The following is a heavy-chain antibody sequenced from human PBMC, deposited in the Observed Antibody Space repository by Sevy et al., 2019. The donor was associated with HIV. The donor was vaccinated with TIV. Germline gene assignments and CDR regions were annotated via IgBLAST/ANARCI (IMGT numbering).Heavy chain of an antibody. CDR1: GFTFSTYD. J-gene: IGHJ6*02. Sequence: GGSLRLSCAASGFTFSTYDMNWVRQAPGKGVEWISYISSSSSNIYYAGSVKGRFTMSRDNAKNSLFVQMHSLRAEDTAVYYCAREGGYTDQGMDVWGQGTTVTVSS. CDR3: AREGGYTDQGMDV. D-gene: IGHD5-12*01. CDR2: ISSSSSNI. V-gene: IGHV3-48*01.